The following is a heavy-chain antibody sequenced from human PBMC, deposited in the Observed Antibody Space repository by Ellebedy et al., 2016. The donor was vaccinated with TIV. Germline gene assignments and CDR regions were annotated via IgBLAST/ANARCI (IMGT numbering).Heavy chain of an antibody. CDR2: ISFSGST. J-gene: IGHJ4*02. V-gene: IGHV4-30-4*08. Sequence: MPSETLSLTCTVSGAYISSRDHSWGWIRQSPETGLDWLGHISFSGSTYSNPSLESRLTMSLDMSKNDFSLKLTSVTAADTAVYFCVRGMRRTLPPPFDFWGPGTLVTVSP. D-gene: IGHD2/OR15-2a*01. CDR1: GAYISSRDHS. CDR3: VRGMRRTLPPPFDF.